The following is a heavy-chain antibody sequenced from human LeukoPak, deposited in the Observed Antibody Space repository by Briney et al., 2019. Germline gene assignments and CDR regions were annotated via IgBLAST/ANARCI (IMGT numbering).Heavy chain of an antibody. Sequence: GGSLRLSCAASGFTFSSYSMNWVRQAPGKGLEWVSYISSSSSTIYYADSVKGRFTISRDNAKNTLYLQMNSLRAEDTAVYYCAREDTTMVASSRLDYWGQGTLVTVSS. CDR1: GFTFSSYS. J-gene: IGHJ4*02. CDR3: AREDTTMVASSRLDY. CDR2: ISSSSSTI. V-gene: IGHV3-48*04. D-gene: IGHD5-18*01.